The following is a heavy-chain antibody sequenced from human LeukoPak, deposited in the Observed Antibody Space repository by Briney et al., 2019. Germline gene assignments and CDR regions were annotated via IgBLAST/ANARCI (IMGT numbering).Heavy chain of an antibody. J-gene: IGHJ4*02. Sequence: ASVKVSCKASGYTFTSYDINWVRQATGQGLEWMGWMNPNSGNTGYAQKFQGRVTMTRDTSISTAYMELSRLRPDDTAVYYCARDSLIQLGILDYWGQGTLVTVSS. D-gene: IGHD2-2*01. CDR2: MNPNSGNT. CDR1: GYTFTSYD. CDR3: ARDSLIQLGILDY. V-gene: IGHV1-8*01.